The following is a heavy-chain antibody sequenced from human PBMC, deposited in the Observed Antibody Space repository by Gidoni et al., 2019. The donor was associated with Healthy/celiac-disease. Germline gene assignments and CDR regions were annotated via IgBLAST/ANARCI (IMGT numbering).Heavy chain of an antibody. CDR3: ARGYFWSGYSFLRGKADDYYGMDV. V-gene: IGHV1-69*12. D-gene: IGHD3-3*01. CDR1: GGTFSSYA. CDR2: IIPIFGTA. Sequence: QVQLVQSGAEVKKPGSSVKVSCKASGGTFSSYAISWVRQAPGQGLEWMGGIIPIFGTANYAQKFQGRVTITADESTSTAYMELSSLRSEDTAVYYCARGYFWSGYSFLRGKADDYYGMDVWGQGTTVTVSS. J-gene: IGHJ6*02.